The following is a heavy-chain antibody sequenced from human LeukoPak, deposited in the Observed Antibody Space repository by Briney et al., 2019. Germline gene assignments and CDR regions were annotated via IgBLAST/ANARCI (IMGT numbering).Heavy chain of an antibody. CDR3: ARAYYDSSGHDY. Sequence: SETLSLTCTVSGGSISSSSYYWGWIRQPPGKGLEWIGSIYYSGSTNYNPSLKSRVTISVDTSKNQFSLKLSSVTAADTAVYYCARAYYDSSGHDYWGQGTLVTVSS. J-gene: IGHJ4*02. D-gene: IGHD3-22*01. CDR2: IYYSGST. CDR1: GGSISSSSYY. V-gene: IGHV4-39*07.